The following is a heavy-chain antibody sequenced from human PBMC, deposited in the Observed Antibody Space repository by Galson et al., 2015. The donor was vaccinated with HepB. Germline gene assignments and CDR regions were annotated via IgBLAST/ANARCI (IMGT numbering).Heavy chain of an antibody. CDR1: GFTFSDYY. Sequence: SLRLSCAASGFTFSDYYMSWIRQAPGKGPEWVSYISSSSSHTNYADSVKGRFTISRDNAKNSLYLQMNSLRAEGTAVYYCARRAITFYGMDVWGQGTTVTVSS. V-gene: IGHV3-11*06. CDR3: ARRAITFYGMDV. D-gene: IGHD2/OR15-2a*01. J-gene: IGHJ6*02. CDR2: ISSSSSHT.